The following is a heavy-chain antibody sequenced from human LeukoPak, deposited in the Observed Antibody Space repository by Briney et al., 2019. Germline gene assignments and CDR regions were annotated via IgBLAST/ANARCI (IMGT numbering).Heavy chain of an antibody. CDR2: INPNSGGT. V-gene: IGHV1-2*02. J-gene: IGHJ4*02. Sequence: GASVKASCKASGYTFTGYYMHWVRQAPGQGLEWMGWINPNSGGTNYAQKFQGRVTMTRDTSISTAYMELSRLRSDDTAVYYCARGLYYGSGSYYNLGYWGQGTLVTVSS. D-gene: IGHD3-10*01. CDR1: GYTFTGYY. CDR3: ARGLYYGSGSYYNLGY.